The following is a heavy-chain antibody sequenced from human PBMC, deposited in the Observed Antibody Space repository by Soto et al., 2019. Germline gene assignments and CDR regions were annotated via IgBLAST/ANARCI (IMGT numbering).Heavy chain of an antibody. V-gene: IGHV3-74*03. Sequence: EVQLVESGGGLVQPGGSLRLSCAASGFTFSRYWMHWVRQAPGKGLVWVSRMNGDGSGTMYADSVKGRFTISRDNAKNTLYLQMNSLRAEDTAVYYCARDLALELATLGWFDPWGQGTLVTVSS. D-gene: IGHD5-12*01. CDR2: MNGDGSGT. CDR1: GFTFSRYW. J-gene: IGHJ5*02. CDR3: ARDLALELATLGWFDP.